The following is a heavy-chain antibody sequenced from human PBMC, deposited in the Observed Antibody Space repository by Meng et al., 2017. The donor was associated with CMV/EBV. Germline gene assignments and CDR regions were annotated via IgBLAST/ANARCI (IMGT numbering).Heavy chain of an antibody. CDR2: IRYDGSNK. V-gene: IGHV3-30*02. J-gene: IGHJ4*02. CDR1: GFTFSSYG. CDR3: AKDVILGAYGYFFFDY. Sequence: GESLKISCAASGFTFSSYGMHWVRQAPGKGLEWVAFIRYDGSNKYYADSVKGRFTISRDNSKNTLYLQMNSLRAEDTAVYYCAKDVILGAYGYFFFDYWGQGTLVTVSS. D-gene: IGHD5-18*01.